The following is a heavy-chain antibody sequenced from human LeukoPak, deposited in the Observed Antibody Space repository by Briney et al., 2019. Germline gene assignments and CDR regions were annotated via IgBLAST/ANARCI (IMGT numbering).Heavy chain of an antibody. J-gene: IGHJ4*02. CDR2: INTNTGNP. Sequence: ASVKVSCKASGYTFTSYAMNWVRQAPGQGLEWMGWINTNTGNPTYAQGFTGRFVFSLDTSVSTAYLQTSSLKAEDTAVYYCARDRSVVTAIGQADNWGQGTLVTVSS. CDR3: ARDRSVVTAIGQADN. V-gene: IGHV7-4-1*02. D-gene: IGHD2-21*02. CDR1: GYTFTSYA.